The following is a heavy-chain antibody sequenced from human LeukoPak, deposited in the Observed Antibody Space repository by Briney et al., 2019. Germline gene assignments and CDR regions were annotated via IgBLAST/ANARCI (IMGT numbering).Heavy chain of an antibody. D-gene: IGHD7-27*01. J-gene: IGHJ4*02. Sequence: GGSLRLSCAASGFTFSDYAMSWVRQAPGKGLEWVSVISGSGGSTYYADSVKGRFTISGDNSKNTLYLQMNSLRAEDTAVYYCAKASELGRGYFGYRGQGTLVTVSS. CDR3: AKASELGRGYFGY. CDR2: ISGSGGST. CDR1: GFTFSDYA. V-gene: IGHV3-23*01.